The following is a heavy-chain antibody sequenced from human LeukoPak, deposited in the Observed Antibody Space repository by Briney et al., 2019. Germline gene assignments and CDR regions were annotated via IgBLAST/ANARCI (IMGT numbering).Heavy chain of an antibody. J-gene: IGHJ4*02. Sequence: SETLSLTCTVSGGSISSGDYYWSWIRQPPGKGLEWIGYIYYSGSTYYNPSLKSRVTLSVDTSKNQFSLKLSSVTAADTAVYYCARVKYSSSWYFGGGEPHFDYWGQGTLVTVSS. D-gene: IGHD6-13*01. CDR2: IYYSGST. V-gene: IGHV4-30-4*01. CDR3: ARVKYSSSWYFGGGEPHFDY. CDR1: GGSISSGDYY.